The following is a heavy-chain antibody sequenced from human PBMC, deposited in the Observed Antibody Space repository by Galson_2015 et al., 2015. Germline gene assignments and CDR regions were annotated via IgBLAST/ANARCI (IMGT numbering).Heavy chain of an antibody. V-gene: IGHV3-74*01. CDR2: IYTDASSA. D-gene: IGHD5-18*01. J-gene: IGHJ4*02. Sequence: SLRLSCAASGFTFSSYWMHWVRQAPGKGLVWVSRIYTDASSASSADSVKGRFTISRDDAKSTLYLQMNSLRAEDTAAYYCVRGNSGYGNFDYWGQGILVTVSS. CDR1: GFTFSSYW. CDR3: VRGNSGYGNFDY.